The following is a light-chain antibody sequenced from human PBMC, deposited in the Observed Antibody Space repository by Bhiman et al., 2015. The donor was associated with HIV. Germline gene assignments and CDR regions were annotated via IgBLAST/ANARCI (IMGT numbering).Light chain of an antibody. Sequence: QSALTQPASVSGSPGQSIAISCTGTSSDVGAYNLVSWYQQHPGKAPKLMICDVNKRPSGVSNRFSGSKSGNTASLTISGLQAEDEADYYCHSYDTSLSGYVFGTGTKVTTL. V-gene: IGLV2-14*01. J-gene: IGLJ1*01. CDR3: HSYDTSLSGYV. CDR1: SSDVGAYNL. CDR2: DVN.